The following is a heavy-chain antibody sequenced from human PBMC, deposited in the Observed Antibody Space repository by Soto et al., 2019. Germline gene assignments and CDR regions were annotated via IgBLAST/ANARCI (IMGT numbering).Heavy chain of an antibody. CDR1: TYTFTNYW. V-gene: IGHV5-51*01. CDR2: IYPPDSDT. CDR3: ASLPYHNSYSGFDY. D-gene: IGHD1-26*01. J-gene: IGHJ4*02. Sequence: GESLKISCKGSTYTFTNYWIGWVRQMPGKGLEWMGLIYPPDSDTKYSPSFQGQVTISANKSINTAYLPWSSLKASDTAMYYCASLPYHNSYSGFDYWGQGTLVTVSS.